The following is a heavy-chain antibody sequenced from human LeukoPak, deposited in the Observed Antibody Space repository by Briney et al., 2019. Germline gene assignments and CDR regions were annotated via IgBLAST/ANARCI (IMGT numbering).Heavy chain of an antibody. V-gene: IGHV3-30*02. Sequence: LTGGSLRLSCAASGFTFSSYGMHWVRQAPGKGLEWVAFIRYDGSNKYYADSVKGRFTISRDNSKNTLYLQMNSLRAEDTAVYYCARAIMTTVTYGGFGYWGQGTLVTVSS. CDR2: IRYDGSNK. CDR3: ARAIMTTVTYGGFGY. D-gene: IGHD4-17*01. CDR1: GFTFSSYG. J-gene: IGHJ4*02.